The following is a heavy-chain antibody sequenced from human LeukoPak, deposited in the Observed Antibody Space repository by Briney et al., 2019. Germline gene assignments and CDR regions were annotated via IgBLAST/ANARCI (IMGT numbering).Heavy chain of an antibody. V-gene: IGHV3-23*01. CDR2: ISGSGGST. J-gene: IGHJ4*02. CDR1: GFTLSSYS. CDR3: AKGIAAAGTVYYFDY. Sequence: GGSLRLSCAASGFTLSSYSMNWVRQAPGKGLEWVSAISGSGGSTYYADSVKGRFTISRDNSKNTLYLQMNSLRAEDTAVYYCAKGIAAAGTVYYFDYWGQGTLVTVSS. D-gene: IGHD6-13*01.